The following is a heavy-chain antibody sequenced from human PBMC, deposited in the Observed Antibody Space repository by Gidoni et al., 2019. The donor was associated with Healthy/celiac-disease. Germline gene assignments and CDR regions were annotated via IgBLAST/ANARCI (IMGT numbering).Heavy chain of an antibody. CDR1: GFTFSSYS. V-gene: IGHV3-48*01. Sequence: EVQLVESGGGLVQPGGSLRLSCAASGFTFSSYSMNWVRQAPGKGLEWVSYISSSSSTIYYADSVKGRFTISRDNAKNSLYLQMNSLRAEDTAVYYCARDGERSFDAFDIWGQGTMVTVSS. CDR3: ARDGERSFDAFDI. D-gene: IGHD1-26*01. CDR2: ISSSSSTI. J-gene: IGHJ3*02.